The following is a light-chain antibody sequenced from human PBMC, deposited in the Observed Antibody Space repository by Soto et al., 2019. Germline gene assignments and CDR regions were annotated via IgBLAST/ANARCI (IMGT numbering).Light chain of an antibody. V-gene: IGLV2-14*01. J-gene: IGLJ1*01. CDR1: SSDVGGYNF. CDR2: EVT. Sequence: LTQPASVSGSPGQSITISCTGTSSDVGGYNFVSWYQQHPGKAPKLMIYEVTNRPSGVSNRFSGSKSGNTASLTISGLQTEDEADYYCSSYTSSSTYVFGTGTKVTVL. CDR3: SSYTSSSTYV.